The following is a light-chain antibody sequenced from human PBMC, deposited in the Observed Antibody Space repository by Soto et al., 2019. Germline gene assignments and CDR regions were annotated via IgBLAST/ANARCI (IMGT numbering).Light chain of an antibody. V-gene: IGLV2-8*01. J-gene: IGLJ3*02. CDR2: EDN. Sequence: QSVLTQPPSASGSPGQSVTISCTGTSSDIGGYNYVSWYQQHPGKAPKLMIYEDNKRPSGVPDRFSGSKSGDTASLTVSGHKAEDEGNYYFGSYGGSNEGVFGGGTKLTVL. CDR3: GSYGGSNEGV. CDR1: SSDIGGYNY.